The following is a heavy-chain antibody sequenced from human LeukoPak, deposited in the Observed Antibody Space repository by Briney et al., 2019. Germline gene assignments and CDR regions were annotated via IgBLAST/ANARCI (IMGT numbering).Heavy chain of an antibody. CDR2: INHSGST. CDR1: GGSFSGYY. D-gene: IGHD3-3*01. V-gene: IGHV4-34*01. J-gene: IGHJ6*03. CDR3: ARGRGDFWSGNNYYYYMDV. Sequence: SETLSLTCAVYGGSFSGYYWSWIRQPPGKGLEWIGEINHSGSTNYNPSLKSRVTISVDTSKNQFSLKLSSVTAADTAVYYCARGRGDFWSGNNYYYYMDVWGKGTTVTVSS.